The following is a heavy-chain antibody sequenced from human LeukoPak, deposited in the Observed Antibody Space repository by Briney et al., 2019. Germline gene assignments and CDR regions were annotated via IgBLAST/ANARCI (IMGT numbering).Heavy chain of an antibody. Sequence: ASVKVSCKASGYTFTSYGISWVRQAPGQGLEWMGWISAYNGNTNYAQKLQGRVTMTTDTSTSTAYMELRSLRSDDTAVYYCARALEYSGSWYLIGDYYYYGMDVWGQGTTVTVSS. J-gene: IGHJ6*02. CDR2: ISAYNGNT. V-gene: IGHV1-18*01. CDR3: ARALEYSGSWYLIGDYYYYGMDV. D-gene: IGHD6-13*01. CDR1: GYTFTSYG.